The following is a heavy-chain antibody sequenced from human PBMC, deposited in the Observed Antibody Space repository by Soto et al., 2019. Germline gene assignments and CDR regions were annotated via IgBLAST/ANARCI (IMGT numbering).Heavy chain of an antibody. CDR3: ARAYRDYYYGMDV. J-gene: IGHJ6*02. CDR1: GFTFSSYS. Sequence: QVQLVESGGGVVQPGRSLRLSCAASGFTFSSYSMHWVRQAPGKGLEWVAVLSYDGSNKYFADSVKGRFTISRDNSKNSLYVQMNSLRTEDTAVYYCARAYRDYYYGMDVWGQGTTVTVSS. V-gene: IGHV3-30*01. CDR2: LSYDGSNK. D-gene: IGHD4-4*01.